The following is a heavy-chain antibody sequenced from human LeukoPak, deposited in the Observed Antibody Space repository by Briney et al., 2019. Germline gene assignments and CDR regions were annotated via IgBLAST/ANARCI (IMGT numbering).Heavy chain of an antibody. CDR3: VREGLYSGYEWY. CDR1: GFTFSCYA. CDR2: IKQDGSEK. Sequence: GGSLRLSCAASGFTFSCYAMSWVRQAPGKGLEWVANIKQDGSEKYYVDSVKGRFTISRDNAKNSLYLQMNSLRAEDTAVYYCVREGLYSGYEWYWGQGTLVTVSS. V-gene: IGHV3-7*01. D-gene: IGHD5-12*01. J-gene: IGHJ4*02.